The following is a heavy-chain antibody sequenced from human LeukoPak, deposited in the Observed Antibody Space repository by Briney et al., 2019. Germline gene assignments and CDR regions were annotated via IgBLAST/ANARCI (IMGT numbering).Heavy chain of an antibody. CDR2: ISTSSSYI. Sequence: GGSLRLSCAASGFTFNRYNMNWVRRAPGKGLEWVSSISTSSSYIYYADSVKGRFTISRDNSKNTLFLQMNSLRAEDTAVYYCAREKFVAGSRSGAFDIWGQGTMVTVSS. CDR1: GFTFNRYN. D-gene: IGHD6-19*01. J-gene: IGHJ3*02. CDR3: AREKFVAGSRSGAFDI. V-gene: IGHV3-21*04.